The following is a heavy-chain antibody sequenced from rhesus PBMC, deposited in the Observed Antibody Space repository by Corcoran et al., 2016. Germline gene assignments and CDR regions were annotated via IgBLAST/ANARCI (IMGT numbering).Heavy chain of an antibody. Sequence: QVQLVQSGAEVKKPGSSVKVSCKASGYTFTDYYMHWVRQAPRQGLEWMGWINPYNGNTKYAQELQGRVTRTRETSTSTAYMELSSLRSEDTAVDYCARLMEVADVWGPGVLVTVSS. J-gene: IGHJ5-1*01. CDR3: ARLMEVADV. V-gene: IGHV1S2*01. CDR2: INPYNGNT. CDR1: GYTFTDYY. D-gene: IGHD2-33*01.